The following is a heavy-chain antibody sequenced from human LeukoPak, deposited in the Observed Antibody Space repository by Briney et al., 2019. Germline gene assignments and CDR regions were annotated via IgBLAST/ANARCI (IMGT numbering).Heavy chain of an antibody. Sequence: SQTLSLTCTVSGGSISSGGYYWSWIRQPPGKGLEWIGYTYHSGSTYYNPSLKSRVTISVDRSKNQFSLKLSSVTAADTAVYYCARSGDLRLTPQVTFDPWGQGTLVTVSS. V-gene: IGHV4-30-2*01. CDR1: GGSISSGGYY. J-gene: IGHJ5*02. CDR3: ARSGDLRLTPQVTFDP. CDR2: TYHSGST. D-gene: IGHD3-10*01.